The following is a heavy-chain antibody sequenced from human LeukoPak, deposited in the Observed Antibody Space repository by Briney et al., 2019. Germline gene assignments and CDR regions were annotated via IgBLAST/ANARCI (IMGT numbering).Heavy chain of an antibody. Sequence: SETLSLTCAVYGGSFSGYYWSWIRQPPGKGLEWIGEINHSGSTNYNPSLKSRVTISVDTSKNQFSLKLNSVTAADTAVYYCASFYCSGGSCYQYYSYYYMDVWGKGTTVAISS. D-gene: IGHD2-15*01. J-gene: IGHJ6*03. CDR1: GGSFSGYY. CDR3: ASFYCSGGSCYQYYSYYYMDV. CDR2: INHSGST. V-gene: IGHV4-34*01.